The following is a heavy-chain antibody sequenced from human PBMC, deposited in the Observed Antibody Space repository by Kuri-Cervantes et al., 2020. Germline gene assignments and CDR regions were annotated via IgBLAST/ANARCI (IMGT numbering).Heavy chain of an antibody. J-gene: IGHJ4*02. D-gene: IGHD5-24*01. CDR1: GGSISSSNW. V-gene: IGHV4-4*02. CDR3: ASTYGGWPPADY. Sequence: GSLRLSCAVSGGSISSSNWWSWVRQPPGKGLEWIGEIYHSGSTNYNPSLKSRVTISVDKSKNQLSLKLSSVTAADTAVYYCASTYGGWPPADYWGQGTLVTVSS. CDR2: IYHSGST.